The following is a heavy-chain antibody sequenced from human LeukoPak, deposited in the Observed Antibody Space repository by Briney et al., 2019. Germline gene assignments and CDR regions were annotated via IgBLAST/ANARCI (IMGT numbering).Heavy chain of an antibody. D-gene: IGHD2-2*02. J-gene: IGHJ4*02. V-gene: IGHV5-51*01. CDR2: IYPVDSDT. CDR1: GYSFTSYW. CDR3: ARLTDDCSSTSCYTYFDY. Sequence: GESLKISCKGSGYSFTSYWIGWVRQMPGKGLEWMGIIYPVDSDTRYSPSFQGQVTISADKSISTAYLQWSSLKASDTAMYYCARLTDDCSSTSCYTYFDYWGQGTLVTVSS.